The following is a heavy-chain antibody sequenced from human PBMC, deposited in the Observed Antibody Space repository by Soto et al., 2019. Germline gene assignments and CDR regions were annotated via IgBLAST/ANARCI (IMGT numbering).Heavy chain of an antibody. V-gene: IGHV3-23*04. CDR3: AKDAKYSSSWYYFDY. CDR1: GFTFSNYE. D-gene: IGHD6-13*01. J-gene: IGHJ4*02. Sequence: EVQLVESGGGLVQPGGSLRLSCAASGFTFSNYEMNWVRQAPGKGLEWVSVISGSGSTTDFADSVRGRFTISRDNSKKVVYLQMNSLRAEDTAVYYCAKDAKYSSSWYYFDYWGQGTLVTVSS. CDR2: ISGSGSTT.